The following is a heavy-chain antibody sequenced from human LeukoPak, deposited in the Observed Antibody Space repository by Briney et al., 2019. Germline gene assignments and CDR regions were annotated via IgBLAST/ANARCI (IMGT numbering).Heavy chain of an antibody. J-gene: IGHJ4*02. V-gene: IGHV5-51*01. D-gene: IGHD1-26*01. CDR1: GYSFTSYW. Sequence: GESLKISWKGSGYSFTSYWIGWVRQMPGKGLEWMGIIYPSDSDTRYSPSFQGQVTISADKSISTAYLQWSSLKASDTAMYYCARRTYSGSFRGAYFDYWGQETLVTVSS. CDR2: IYPSDSDT. CDR3: ARRTYSGSFRGAYFDY.